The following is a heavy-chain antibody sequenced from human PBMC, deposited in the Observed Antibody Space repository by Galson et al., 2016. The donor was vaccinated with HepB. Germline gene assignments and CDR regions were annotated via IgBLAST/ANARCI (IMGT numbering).Heavy chain of an antibody. CDR2: INEDGSVK. CDR3: VRSFGRGAFDY. V-gene: IGHV3-7*01. J-gene: IGHJ4*02. D-gene: IGHD3-10*01. Sequence: SLRLSCAASGFTFKEYWMSWVRQSPGKGLQWVANINEDGSVKYYVDSVRGRFPISRDNAETSVFLQLDSLTSDDTALYFCVRSFGRGAFDYWGQGTLLTVSS. CDR1: GFTFKEYW.